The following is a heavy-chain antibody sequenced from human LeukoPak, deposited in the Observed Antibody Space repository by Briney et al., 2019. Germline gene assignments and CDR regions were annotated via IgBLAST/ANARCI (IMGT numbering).Heavy chain of an antibody. Sequence: SETLSLTCTVSGGSISRYYWSWIRQPPGKGLEWIGYIYTSGSTNYNPSLKSRVTISVDTSKNQFSLKLSSVTAADTAVYYCVRLDSGSYRGYDYWGQGTLVTVSS. CDR1: GGSISRYY. CDR3: VRLDSGSYRGYDY. J-gene: IGHJ4*02. D-gene: IGHD1-26*01. V-gene: IGHV4-4*09. CDR2: IYTSGST.